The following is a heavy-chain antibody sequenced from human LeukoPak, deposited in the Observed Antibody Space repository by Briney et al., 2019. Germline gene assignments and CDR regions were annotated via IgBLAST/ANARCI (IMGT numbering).Heavy chain of an antibody. V-gene: IGHV3-30-3*01. CDR2: ISYDGSNK. Sequence: PGGSLRLSCAASGFTFSSYAMHWVRQAPGKGLEWVAVISYDGSNKYYADSVKGRFTISRDNSKNTLYLQMNSLRAEDTAVYYCARDLSGSSSWVRFDYWGQGTLVTVSS. CDR1: GFTFSSYA. CDR3: ARDLSGSSSWVRFDY. J-gene: IGHJ4*02. D-gene: IGHD6-13*01.